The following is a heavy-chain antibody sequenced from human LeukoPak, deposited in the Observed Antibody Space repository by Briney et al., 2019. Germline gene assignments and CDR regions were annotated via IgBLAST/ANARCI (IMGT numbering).Heavy chain of an antibody. CDR1: GGSISSGGYY. J-gene: IGHJ6*02. Sequence: SQTLSLTCTVSGGSISSGGYYWIWIRQHPGKGLEWIGYTYYSGSTYYNPSLKSRVTISVDTSKNQFSLKLSSVTAADTAVYYCAREEVTTRGYYYGMDVWGQGTTVTVSS. D-gene: IGHD4-17*01. V-gene: IGHV4-31*03. CDR3: AREEVTTRGYYYGMDV. CDR2: TYYSGST.